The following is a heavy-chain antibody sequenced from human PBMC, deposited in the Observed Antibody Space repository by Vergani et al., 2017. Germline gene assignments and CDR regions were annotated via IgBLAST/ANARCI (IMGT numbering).Heavy chain of an antibody. CDR2: IWNHGNRD. J-gene: IGHJ5*02. V-gene: IGHV3-33*01. CDR3: VRDLLYFQFWNPMVHL. Sequence: QVQLVESGGGVVQPGGSLRLSCRGSGFFFGNYGMYWVRQAPGKGLEWVAMIWNHGNRDDYSDSLKGRFSISRDNSKNTVYLQMTNLIGEDTAIYYCVRDLLYFQFWNPMVHLWGRGTLVTVSS. CDR1: GFFFGNYG. D-gene: IGHD3-10*01.